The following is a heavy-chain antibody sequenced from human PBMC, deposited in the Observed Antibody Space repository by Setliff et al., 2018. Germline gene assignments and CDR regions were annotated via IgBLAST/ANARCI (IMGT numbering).Heavy chain of an antibody. Sequence: PGGSLRLSCTASGFTLSEYGMNWVRQAPGKGLEWVGFIRSKASGGTTEYAASVRGRFTISRDDSEDIAYVQMNSLQTEDTAVYYCARPAVLGTHDFGYWGQGTLVTVSS. V-gene: IGHV3-49*04. CDR1: GFTLSEYG. D-gene: IGHD6-19*01. CDR3: ARPAVLGTHDFGY. J-gene: IGHJ4*02. CDR2: IRSKASGGTT.